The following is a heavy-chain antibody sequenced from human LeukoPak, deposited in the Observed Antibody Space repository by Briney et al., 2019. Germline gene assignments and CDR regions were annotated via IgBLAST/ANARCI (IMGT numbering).Heavy chain of an antibody. CDR3: TSPRNYYGSGGYYD. Sequence: GRSLRLSCTGSGFTFGDYAMTWVRQAPGKGLEWVGFIRSQIYGGTPEYAASVKGRFTISRDDSKSIASLQMNSLKTEDTAVYYCTSPRNYYGSGGYYDWGQGTLVTVSS. CDR1: GFTFGDYA. D-gene: IGHD3-10*01. J-gene: IGHJ4*02. CDR2: IRSQIYGGTP. V-gene: IGHV3-49*04.